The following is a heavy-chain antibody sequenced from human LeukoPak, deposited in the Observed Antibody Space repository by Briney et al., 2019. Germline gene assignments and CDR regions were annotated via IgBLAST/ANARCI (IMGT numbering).Heavy chain of an antibody. V-gene: IGHV4-39*07. Sequence: PSETLSLTCTVSGGSISTSNYYWGWIRQPPGKGLEWIGSIYYSGSTYYNPSLKSRVTISVDTSKNQFSLKLSSVTAADTAVYYCARVRGNNYEDYWGQGTLVTVSS. CDR2: IYYSGST. CDR1: GGSISTSNYY. D-gene: IGHD3-22*01. J-gene: IGHJ4*02. CDR3: ARVRGNNYEDY.